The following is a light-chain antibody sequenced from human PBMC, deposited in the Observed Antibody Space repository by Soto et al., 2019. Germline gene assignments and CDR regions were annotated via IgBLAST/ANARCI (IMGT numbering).Light chain of an antibody. V-gene: IGKV3-15*01. CDR3: QQYNYWPRT. J-gene: IGKJ1*01. CDR2: GAS. CDR1: QSVSSN. Sequence: EIVMTQSPATLSVSPGERATLSCRASQSVSSNLAWYQQKPGQAPRLLIYGASTRATGIPARFSGSGSGTXXXLTISSLQSEDFAVYYCQQYNYWPRTFGQGTKVEIK.